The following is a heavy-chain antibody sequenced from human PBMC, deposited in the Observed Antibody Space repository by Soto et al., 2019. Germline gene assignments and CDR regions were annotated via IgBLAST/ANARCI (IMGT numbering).Heavy chain of an antibody. J-gene: IGHJ5*02. V-gene: IGHV1-46*01. CDR1: GYTFTSYY. CDR2: INPSGGST. D-gene: IGHD6-13*01. Sequence: SVKVSCEASGYTFTSYYMHWVRQAPGQGLEWMGIINPSGGSTSYAQKFQGRVTITADESTSTAYMELSSLRSEDTAVYYCARARGKQLVLEDWFDPWGQGTLVTVSS. CDR3: ARARGKQLVLEDWFDP.